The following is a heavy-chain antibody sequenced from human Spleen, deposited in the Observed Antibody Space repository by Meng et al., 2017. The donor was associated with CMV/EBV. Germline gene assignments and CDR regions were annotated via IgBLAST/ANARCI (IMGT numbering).Heavy chain of an antibody. CDR3: ARVKRYCTGGTCSSTGYYGMDV. Sequence: ASVKVSCKASGYNFTGYYIHWVRQAPGQGLEWMGWINPNSGGTNYARKFQGRITMTGDTSITTAYMELSRLRSDDMAVYHCARVKRYCTGGTCSSTGYYGMDVWGQGTTVTVSS. V-gene: IGHV1-2*02. D-gene: IGHD2-15*01. CDR1: GYNFTGYY. CDR2: INPNSGGT. J-gene: IGHJ6*02.